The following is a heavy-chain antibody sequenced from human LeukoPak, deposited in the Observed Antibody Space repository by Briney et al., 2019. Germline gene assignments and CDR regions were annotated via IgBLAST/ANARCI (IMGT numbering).Heavy chain of an antibody. CDR2: ISSSGGST. CDR1: GFTFSSYA. J-gene: IGHJ4*02. Sequence: RSGGSLRLSCAASGFTFSSYAMSWVRQAPGKGLEWVSAISSSGGSTYYADSVKGRFTISRDNSKNTLYLQMNSLRAEDTAVYYCASSEDSSGYYSEGYWGQGTLVTVSS. CDR3: ASSEDSSGYYSEGY. D-gene: IGHD3-22*01. V-gene: IGHV3-23*01.